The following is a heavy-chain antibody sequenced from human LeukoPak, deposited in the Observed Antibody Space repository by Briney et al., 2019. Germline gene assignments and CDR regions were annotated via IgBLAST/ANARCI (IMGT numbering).Heavy chain of an antibody. Sequence: RPGGSLRLSCAASGFTFSSYGMHWVRHAPGKGLEWVSGINWSGGSTGYADSVKGRFTIYRDNAKNSLYLQMNSLRVEDTAMYYCARGRGVGNSSWSFDYWGQGTLVTVSS. J-gene: IGHJ4*02. D-gene: IGHD6-13*01. CDR1: GFTFSSYG. V-gene: IGHV3-20*04. CDR2: INWSGGST. CDR3: ARGRGVGNSSWSFDY.